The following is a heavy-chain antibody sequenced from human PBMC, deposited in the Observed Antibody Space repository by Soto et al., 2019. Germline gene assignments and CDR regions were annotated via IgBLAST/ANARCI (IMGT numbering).Heavy chain of an antibody. CDR1: GFTFSSYA. V-gene: IGHV3-30-3*01. Sequence: QVQLVESGGGVVQPGRSLRLSCAASGFTFSSYAMHWVRQAPGKGLEWVAVISYDGSNKYYADSVKGRFTISRDNSKNTLYLQMNSLRAEDTAVYYCASPEAYFDYWGQGTLVTVSS. CDR3: ASPEAYFDY. J-gene: IGHJ4*02. CDR2: ISYDGSNK.